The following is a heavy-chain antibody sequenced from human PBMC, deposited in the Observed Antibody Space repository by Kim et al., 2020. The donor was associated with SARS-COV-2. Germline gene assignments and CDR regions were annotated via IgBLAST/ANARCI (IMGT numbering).Heavy chain of an antibody. J-gene: IGHJ6*02. V-gene: IGHV1-69*13. CDR1: GGTFSSYA. Sequence: SVKVSCKASGGTFSSYAISWVRQAPGQGLEWMGGIIPIFGTANYAQKFQGRVTITADESTSTAYMELSSLRSEDTAVYYCARGEMATINSYYYYGMDVWGQGTTVTVSS. CDR3: ARGEMATINSYYYYGMDV. D-gene: IGHD5-12*01. CDR2: IIPIFGTA.